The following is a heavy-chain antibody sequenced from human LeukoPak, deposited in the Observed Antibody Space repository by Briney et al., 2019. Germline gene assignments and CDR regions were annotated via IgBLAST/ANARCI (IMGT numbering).Heavy chain of an antibody. D-gene: IGHD3-10*01. J-gene: IGHJ4*02. V-gene: IGHV3-7*01. CDR3: ARATRQGSHSFGSGTYYGLSA. Sequence: PGGSLRLSCAASGFTFSSNWMTWVRQAPGKGLEWVANIEEDGSETYYVDSVKGRFIISRDNANKLLSLQMNSLRVEDTAVYYCARATRQGSHSFGSGTYYGLSAWGQGTLVTVSS. CDR2: IEEDGSET. CDR1: GFTFSSNW.